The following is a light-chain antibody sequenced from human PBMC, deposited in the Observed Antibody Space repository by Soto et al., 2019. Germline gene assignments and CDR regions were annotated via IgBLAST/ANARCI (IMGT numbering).Light chain of an antibody. V-gene: IGLV2-14*03. CDR2: DVN. CDR3: SAYMPSATLV. J-gene: IGLJ2*01. CDR1: SSDIGSYNY. Sequence: QSVLTQPASVSGSPGQSIAISCTGTSSDIGSYNYVSWYRHHPGKAPKLIIYDVNNRPPGVFDRFSGSKSGNTASLTISGRQTVGESEYNCSAYMPSATLVFGRGPNLPVL.